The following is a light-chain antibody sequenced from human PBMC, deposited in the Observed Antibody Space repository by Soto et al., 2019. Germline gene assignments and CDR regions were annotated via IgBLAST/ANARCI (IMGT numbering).Light chain of an antibody. CDR3: QQRATWPWT. V-gene: IGKV3-11*01. CDR2: DTS. Sequence: PGEEATLSCRASQSIAIYLAWYQQKSGQSPRLLIYDTSNRAPGIPDRFSGSASGTDFTLTISSLEPKDFAVYYCQQRATWPWTFGQGTTVEIK. J-gene: IGKJ1*01. CDR1: QSIAIY.